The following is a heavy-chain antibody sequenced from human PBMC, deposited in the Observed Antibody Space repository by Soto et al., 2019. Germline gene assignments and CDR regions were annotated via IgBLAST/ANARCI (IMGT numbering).Heavy chain of an antibody. Sequence: GGSLRLSCAASGFTFSSYAMHWVRQAPGKGLEWVAVISYDGSNKYYADSVKGRFTISRDNSKNTLYLQMNSLRAEDTAVYYCARVLVRYYSDSSGYFSGMDVWGQGTTVTVSS. CDR2: ISYDGSNK. V-gene: IGHV3-30-3*01. D-gene: IGHD3-22*01. J-gene: IGHJ6*02. CDR3: ARVLVRYYSDSSGYFSGMDV. CDR1: GFTFSSYA.